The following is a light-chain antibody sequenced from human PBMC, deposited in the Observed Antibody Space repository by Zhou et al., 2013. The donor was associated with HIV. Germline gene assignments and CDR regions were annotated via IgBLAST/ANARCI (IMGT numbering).Light chain of an antibody. V-gene: IGKV3-20*01. CDR1: QEIGISY. CDR2: GGV. CDR3: QQYDKSMWT. J-gene: IGKJ1*01. Sequence: EIVLTQSPGTLSLSPGERATLSCRASQEIGISYLAWYQLKPGQSPRLIIYGGVSRNTGVPDRFSGSWSGTDFILTISRLEPEDFAVYYCQQYDKSMWTFGKGQGGNQT.